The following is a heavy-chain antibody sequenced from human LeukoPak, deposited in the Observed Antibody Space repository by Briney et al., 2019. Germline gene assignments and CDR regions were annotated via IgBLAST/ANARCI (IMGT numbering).Heavy chain of an antibody. D-gene: IGHD7-27*01. V-gene: IGHV4-59*01. CDR1: GGSISSYY. CDR3: ARANWGSIDY. Sequence: PSETLSLTCTVSGGSISSYYWSWIRQPQGKGLEWIGYIYYSGSTNYNPSLKSRVSTSVDTSKNQFSLKLSSVTAADTAVYYCARANWGSIDYWGQGTLVTVSS. J-gene: IGHJ4*02. CDR2: IYYSGST.